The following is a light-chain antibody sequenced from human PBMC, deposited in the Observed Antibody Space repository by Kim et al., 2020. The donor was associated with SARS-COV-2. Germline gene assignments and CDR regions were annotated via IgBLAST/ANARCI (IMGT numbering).Light chain of an antibody. V-gene: IGKV1-27*01. CDR1: QGISKD. CDR2: AAS. Sequence: SASVGDRVTITIRASQGISKDLAWYQQKPGNAPKLLIFAASALQSGVPTRFSGSVSGTDLTLTISSLQPEDVATYYCQKYNGAPWTFGQGTKLEI. CDR3: QKYNGAPWT. J-gene: IGKJ1*01.